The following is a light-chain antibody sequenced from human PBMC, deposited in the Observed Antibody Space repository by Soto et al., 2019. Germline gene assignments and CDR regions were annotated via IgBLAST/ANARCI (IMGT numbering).Light chain of an antibody. Sequence: DIQMTQSPYTLSASVGDRVTITCRASQSISYWLARYQQKPGKAPKLLIYKASSLNSGVPSRFSGSGSGTEFTLTVSSLQPDDFATYYCQQYKSYSGTFGQGTKVEIK. CDR3: QQYKSYSGT. J-gene: IGKJ1*01. V-gene: IGKV1-5*03. CDR2: KAS. CDR1: QSISYW.